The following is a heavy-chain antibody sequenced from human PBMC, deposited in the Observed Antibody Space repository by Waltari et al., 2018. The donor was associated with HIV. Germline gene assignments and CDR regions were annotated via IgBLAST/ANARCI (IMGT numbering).Heavy chain of an antibody. J-gene: IGHJ4*02. D-gene: IGHD1-1*01. CDR2: ISSSSSYI. V-gene: IGHV3-21*01. CDR1: GFTFSSYS. Sequence: EVQLVESGGGLVKPGGSLRPSCAASGFTFSSYSMNWLSQAPGKGLEWVSSISSSSSYIYYADSVKGRFTISRDNAKNSLYLQMNSLRAEDTAVYYCARDHSGDWKDGYWGQGTLVTVSS. CDR3: ARDHSGDWKDGY.